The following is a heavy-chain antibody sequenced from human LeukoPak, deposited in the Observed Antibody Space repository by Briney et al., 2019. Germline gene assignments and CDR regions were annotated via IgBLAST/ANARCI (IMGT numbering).Heavy chain of an antibody. D-gene: IGHD1-26*01. Sequence: PGGSLRLSCAASGFTFSNAWLSWVRQAPGKGLDWVGRIKTKTDGSITDYAEPVKGRFTISRDDSKNTLYLLMNSLKTGDTAVYYCTTEVVEGATDGTFDIWGQGTMVTVSS. CDR3: TTEVVEGATDGTFDI. CDR1: GFTFSNAW. J-gene: IGHJ3*02. V-gene: IGHV3-15*01. CDR2: IKTKTDGSIT.